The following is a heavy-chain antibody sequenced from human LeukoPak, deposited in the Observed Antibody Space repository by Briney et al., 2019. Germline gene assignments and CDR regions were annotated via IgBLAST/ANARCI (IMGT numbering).Heavy chain of an antibody. J-gene: IGHJ4*02. CDR1: GGSISSGSYY. Sequence: SSETLSLTCTVSGGSISSGSYYWSWIRQPAGKGLEWIGRIYTSGSTNYNPSLKSRVTISVDTSKNQFSLKLSSVTAADTAVYYCASTMVRGKAMVTPFDYWGQGTLVAVSS. V-gene: IGHV4-61*02. CDR2: IYTSGST. D-gene: IGHD3-10*01. CDR3: ASTMVRGKAMVTPFDY.